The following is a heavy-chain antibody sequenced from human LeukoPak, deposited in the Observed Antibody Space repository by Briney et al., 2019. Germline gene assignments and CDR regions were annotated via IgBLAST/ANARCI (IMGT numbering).Heavy chain of an antibody. Sequence: SETLSLTCTVSGGSISSYYWSWIRQPPGKGLEWIGYIYYSGSTNYNPSLKSRVTISVDTSKNQFSLKLSSVTAADTAVYYCARVIAAAGTNWFDPWGQGTLVTVSS. V-gene: IGHV4-59*08. D-gene: IGHD6-13*01. J-gene: IGHJ5*02. CDR1: GGSISSYY. CDR2: IYYSGST. CDR3: ARVIAAAGTNWFDP.